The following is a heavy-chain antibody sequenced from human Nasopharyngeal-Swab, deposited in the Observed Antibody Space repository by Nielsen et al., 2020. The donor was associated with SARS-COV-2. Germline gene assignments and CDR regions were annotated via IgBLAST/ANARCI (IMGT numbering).Heavy chain of an antibody. J-gene: IGHJ4*02. V-gene: IGHV3-23*01. CDR3: AKRVGATIDY. CDR1: GFTFSSYA. Sequence: ETLSLTCAASGFTFSSYAMSWVRQAPGKGLEWVSAISGSGGSTYYADSVKGRFTISRDNSKNTLYLQMNSLRAEDTAVYYCAKRVGATIDYWGQGTLVTVSS. D-gene: IGHD1-26*01. CDR2: ISGSGGST.